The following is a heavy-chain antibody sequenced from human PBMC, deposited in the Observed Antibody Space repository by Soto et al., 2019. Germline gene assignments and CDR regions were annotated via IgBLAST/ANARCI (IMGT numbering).Heavy chain of an antibody. V-gene: IGHV2-26*01. D-gene: IGHD6-13*01. J-gene: IGHJ6*02. CDR1: GFSLSNARMG. CDR2: IFSNDEK. CDR3: ARIHGYSSSWYDYYYYGMDV. Sequence: VNPTETLTLTCTVSGFSLSNARMGVSWIRQPPGKALEWLAHIFSNDEKSYSTSLKSRLTISKDTSKSQVVLTMTNMDPVDTATYYCARIHGYSSSWYDYYYYGMDVWGQGTTVTVSS.